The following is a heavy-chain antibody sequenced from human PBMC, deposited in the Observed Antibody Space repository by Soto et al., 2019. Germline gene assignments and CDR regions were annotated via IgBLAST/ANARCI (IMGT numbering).Heavy chain of an antibody. D-gene: IGHD3-10*01. CDR3: ARWRYYSSGSYYKYYYYYYGMDV. Sequence: WETLSLTCAVYGGSFSGYYWSWIRQPPGKGLEWIGEINHSGSTNYNPSLKSRVTISVDTSKNQFSLKLSSVTAADTAVYYCARWRYYSSGSYYKYYYYYYGMDVWGQGTTVTVSS. CDR1: GGSFSGYY. J-gene: IGHJ6*02. V-gene: IGHV4-34*01. CDR2: INHSGST.